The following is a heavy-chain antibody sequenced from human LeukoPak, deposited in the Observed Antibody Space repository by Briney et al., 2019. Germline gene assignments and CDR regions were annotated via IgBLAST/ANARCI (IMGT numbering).Heavy chain of an antibody. Sequence: GRSLRLSCAASGFTFSSYAMHWVRQAPGKGLEWVAVISYDGSNKYYADSVKGRFTISRDNAKNSLYLQMNSLRAEDTAVYYCARRITMVRGVDYWGQGTLVTVSS. J-gene: IGHJ4*02. V-gene: IGHV3-30-3*01. CDR2: ISYDGSNK. D-gene: IGHD3-10*01. CDR1: GFTFSSYA. CDR3: ARRITMVRGVDY.